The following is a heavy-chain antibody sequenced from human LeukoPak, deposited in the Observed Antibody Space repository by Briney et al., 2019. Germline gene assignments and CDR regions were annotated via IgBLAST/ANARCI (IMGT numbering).Heavy chain of an antibody. V-gene: IGHV1-2*02. CDR1: GYTFTGYY. J-gene: IGHJ4*02. CDR3: ARGEDFYCSGELNGDY. Sequence: ASVKVSCKASGYTFTGYYMHWVRQAPGQGLEWMGWINPNSGGTNYAQKFQGRVTVTRDTSISTAYMELSRLRSDDTAVYYCARGEDFYCSGELNGDYWGQGTLVTVSS. D-gene: IGHD3-10*01. CDR2: INPNSGGT.